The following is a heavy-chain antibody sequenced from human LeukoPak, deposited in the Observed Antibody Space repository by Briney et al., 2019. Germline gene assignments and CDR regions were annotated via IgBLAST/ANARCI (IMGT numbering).Heavy chain of an antibody. CDR2: ISGSGGST. D-gene: IGHD5-18*01. Sequence: SGGSLRLSCAASGFTFSSYAMSWVRQAPGNGLEWVSGISGSGGSTYYADSVKGRFTISRDNSKNTLYLQMNSLRAEDTAVYYCARRGYSYGHRYFDYWGQGTLVTVSS. CDR1: GFTFSSYA. V-gene: IGHV3-23*01. J-gene: IGHJ4*02. CDR3: ARRGYSYGHRYFDY.